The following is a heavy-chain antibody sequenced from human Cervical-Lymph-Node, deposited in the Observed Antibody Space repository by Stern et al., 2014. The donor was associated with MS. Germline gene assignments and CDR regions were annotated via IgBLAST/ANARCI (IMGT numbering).Heavy chain of an antibody. D-gene: IGHD3-3*01. CDR1: GYSFSSYW. J-gene: IGHJ4*02. Sequence: VQLVQSGAEVKKPGESLKISCKGSGYSFSSYWIGWVRQMPGKGLEWLGIIFPADSDTRYSPSFQGQVTISADKSISPAYLQWSSLKASDTAIYYCARVDGTVFVFDYWGQGTLVTVSS. CDR3: ARVDGTVFVFDY. V-gene: IGHV5-51*03. CDR2: IFPADSDT.